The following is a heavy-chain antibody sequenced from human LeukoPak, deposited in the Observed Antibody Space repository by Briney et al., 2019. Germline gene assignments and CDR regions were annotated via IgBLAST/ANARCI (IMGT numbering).Heavy chain of an antibody. CDR3: ARGGQLLLHSGIYYYYLDV. CDR1: GDSVSSNSAA. J-gene: IGHJ6*03. D-gene: IGHD6-13*01. Sequence: SQTLSLTCAISGDSVSSNSAAWNWIRQSPSRGLEWLGKTYYRSRLYTEYAVSVKSRIIINPDTSKNQFSLQMNSVTPEDTAVYFCARGGQLLLHSGIYYYYLDVWGKGTTVTVSS. V-gene: IGHV6-1*01. CDR2: TYYRSRLYT.